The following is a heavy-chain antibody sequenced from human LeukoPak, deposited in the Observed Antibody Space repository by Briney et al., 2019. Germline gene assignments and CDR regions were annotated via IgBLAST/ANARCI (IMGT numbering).Heavy chain of an antibody. CDR3: ASGGFDY. J-gene: IGHJ4*02. CDR1: GFTFSSYA. CDR2: ISSNGGST. V-gene: IGHV3-64*01. Sequence: GGSLRLSCAASGFTFSSYAMHWVRQAPGKGLEYVSAISSNGGSTYYANSVKGRFTISRDNSKNTLYLQMGGLRAEDMAVYYCASGGFDYWGQGTLVTVSS.